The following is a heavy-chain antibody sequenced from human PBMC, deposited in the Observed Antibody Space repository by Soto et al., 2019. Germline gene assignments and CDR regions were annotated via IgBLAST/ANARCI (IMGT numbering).Heavy chain of an antibody. V-gene: IGHV1-18*04. Sequence: ASVKVSCKDSVYTFTSFGISWVRQAPGQGLEWMGWISAYNSNTNYAQKLQGRVTMTTDTSTSTAYMELRSLRSDDTAAYYCARIRGYSYGPPTAFDIWGQGTMVTVSS. CDR3: ARIRGYSYGPPTAFDI. D-gene: IGHD5-18*01. CDR2: ISAYNSNT. J-gene: IGHJ3*02. CDR1: VYTFTSFG.